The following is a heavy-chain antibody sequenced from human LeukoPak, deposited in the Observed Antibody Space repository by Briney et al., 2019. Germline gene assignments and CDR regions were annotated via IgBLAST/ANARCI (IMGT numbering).Heavy chain of an antibody. CDR2: ITSSSSTR. Sequence: PGGCLRLSCAASGFTFSNYNMNWVRHAPGKGLEWVSFITSSSSTRYYAESVKGRFTISRDNAKTSLYLQMNSLRAEDTAVYYCARALGGSSGYSQPWGQGTLVTVSS. J-gene: IGHJ5*02. CDR1: GFTFSNYN. CDR3: ARALGGSSGYSQP. D-gene: IGHD3-22*01. V-gene: IGHV3-48*01.